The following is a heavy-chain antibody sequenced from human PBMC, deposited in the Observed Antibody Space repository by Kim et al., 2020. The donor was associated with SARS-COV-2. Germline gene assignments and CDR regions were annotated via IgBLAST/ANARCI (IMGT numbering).Heavy chain of an antibody. CDR2: FDPEDGET. J-gene: IGHJ5*02. CDR3: ATGRVAGPSAWLDT. V-gene: IGHV1-24*01. CDR1: GYTLTELS. D-gene: IGHD2-15*01. Sequence: ASVKVSCKVSGYTLTELSMHWVRQAPGKGLEWMGGFDPEDGETIYAQKFQGRVTMTEDTSTDTAYMELSSLRSEDTAVYYCATGRVAGPSAWLDTWGQGTLVSVSS.